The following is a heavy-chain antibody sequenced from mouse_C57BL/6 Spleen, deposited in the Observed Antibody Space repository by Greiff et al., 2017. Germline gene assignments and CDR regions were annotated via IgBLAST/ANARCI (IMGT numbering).Heavy chain of an antibody. CDR3: TRRYYGSQFYWYFDV. CDR2: IDPETGGT. CDR1: GYTFTDYE. D-gene: IGHD1-1*01. Sequence: QVQLQQSGAELVRPGASVTLSCKASGYTFTDYEMHWVKQTPVHGLEWIGAIDPETGGTAYNQKFKGKAILTADKSSSTAYIELRSLTSEDSAVYYCTRRYYGSQFYWYFDVWGTGTTLTVSS. V-gene: IGHV1-15*01. J-gene: IGHJ1*03.